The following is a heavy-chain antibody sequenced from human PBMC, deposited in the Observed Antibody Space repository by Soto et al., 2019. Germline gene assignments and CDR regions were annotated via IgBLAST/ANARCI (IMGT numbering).Heavy chain of an antibody. V-gene: IGHV3-48*03. J-gene: IGHJ6*02. D-gene: IGHD1-26*01. Sequence: EVQLVESGGGLVQPGGSLRLSCAASGFTFSSYEMNWVRQAPGKGLEWVSYISSSGSTIYYADSVKGRFTISRDNAKNSLYLQMNSLRAEDTAVYYCARERRVGYYYYGMDVWGQGTTVTVSS. CDR3: ARERRVGYYYYGMDV. CDR1: GFTFSSYE. CDR2: ISSSGSTI.